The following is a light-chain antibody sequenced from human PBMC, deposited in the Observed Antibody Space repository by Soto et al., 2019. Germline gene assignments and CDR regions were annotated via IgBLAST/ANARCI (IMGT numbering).Light chain of an antibody. Sequence: DIPMTQSPSTLSASVGDRVTITCRASQSISSWLAWYQQKPGKAPKLLIYKASSLESGVPSRFSGSGSGTEFTLTISSLQPDDSATYYCQQYNSYPWTFGQGTKVEIK. CDR1: QSISSW. CDR3: QQYNSYPWT. V-gene: IGKV1-5*03. J-gene: IGKJ1*01. CDR2: KAS.